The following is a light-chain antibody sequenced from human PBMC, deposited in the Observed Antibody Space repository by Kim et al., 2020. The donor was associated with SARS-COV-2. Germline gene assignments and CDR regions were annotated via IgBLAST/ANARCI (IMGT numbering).Light chain of an antibody. CDR2: YDS. CDR1: NIGGHS. J-gene: IGLJ1*01. V-gene: IGLV3-21*01. Sequence: SYELTQPPSVSVAPGQTARITCGGNNIGGHSVHWYQQKPGQAPVLVIYYDSDRPSGIPERFSGSKAATTATLTISRVEAGDEADYYCQVWDTGNDEYVFG. CDR3: QVWDTGNDEYV.